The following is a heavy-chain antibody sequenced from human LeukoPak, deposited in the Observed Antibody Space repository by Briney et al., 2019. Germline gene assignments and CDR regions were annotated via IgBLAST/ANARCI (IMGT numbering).Heavy chain of an antibody. CDR2: IYYRGST. CDR3: ARGGDYGDLRYFDY. D-gene: IGHD4-17*01. V-gene: IGHV4-59*01. Sequence: SETLSLTCTVSGGSINNYYWSWIRQPPGKGLEWIGYIYYRGSTNYNPSLKSRVTFSVDTSKNQFSLKLNSLTAADTAVYYCARGGDYGDLRYFDYWGQGTLVTVSS. CDR1: GGSINNYY. J-gene: IGHJ4*02.